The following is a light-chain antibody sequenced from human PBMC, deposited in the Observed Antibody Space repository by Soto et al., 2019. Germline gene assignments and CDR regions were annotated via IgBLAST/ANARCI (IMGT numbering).Light chain of an antibody. V-gene: IGKV1-39*01. CDR2: GAS. CDR3: QKCKVAPFT. Sequence: DIQITQSPSSLSASVGDRVTVTCRASQSISSSLNWYQQKPGKAPKVLIYGASTLQSGVPSRFSGSRSGTDFTLTISSLQPEDVATYYCQKCKVAPFTFGGGTKVDIK. CDR1: QSISSS. J-gene: IGKJ4*01.